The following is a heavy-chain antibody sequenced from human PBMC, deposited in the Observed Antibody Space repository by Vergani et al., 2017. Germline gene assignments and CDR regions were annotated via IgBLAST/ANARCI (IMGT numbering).Heavy chain of an antibody. CDR2: IYPGDSDT. Sequence: EVQLVQSGAVVKKPGESLKISCKASGYNFPIHWIGWVRQMPGKGLEWMGVIYPGDSDTRYNPSFQGQVIISVDKSVSTVYLQWSNLKASDTAMYYCARAQGFSYNYGSDYWGQGTLVTVSS. D-gene: IGHD3-16*01. CDR1: GYNFPIHW. J-gene: IGHJ4*02. CDR3: ARAQGFSYNYGSDY. V-gene: IGHV5-51*01.